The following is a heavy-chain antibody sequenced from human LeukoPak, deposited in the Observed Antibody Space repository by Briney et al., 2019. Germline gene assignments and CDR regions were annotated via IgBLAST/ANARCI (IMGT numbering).Heavy chain of an antibody. CDR2: ISSSGSTI. CDR1: GXAFSSYE. CDR3: AGGGGMDV. J-gene: IGHJ6*02. Sequence: GGSLRLSCAATGXAFSSYEMNWVRQAPGKGLEWVSYISSSGSTIDYADSVKDRFTISRDNAKNSLYMQMNSLRAEDTAVYYCAGGGGMDVWGQGTTVTVSS. V-gene: IGHV3-48*03.